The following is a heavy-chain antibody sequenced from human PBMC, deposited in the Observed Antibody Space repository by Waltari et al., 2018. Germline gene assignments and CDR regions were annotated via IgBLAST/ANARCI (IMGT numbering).Heavy chain of an antibody. J-gene: IGHJ4*02. D-gene: IGHD3-16*01. Sequence: QVQLVESGGDIVQPGGSLRLSGAQSGVTFGVFGMHWVRQAPGRGLEWVAFVRYDGTNTYYADSVKGRFSLSRDNSNNTLFLHMTSLRTEDTALYYCAKAAHRGRLMPAADWGQGTRVIVSS. CDR2: VRYDGTNT. CDR1: GVTFGVFG. CDR3: AKAAHRGRLMPAAD. V-gene: IGHV3-30*02.